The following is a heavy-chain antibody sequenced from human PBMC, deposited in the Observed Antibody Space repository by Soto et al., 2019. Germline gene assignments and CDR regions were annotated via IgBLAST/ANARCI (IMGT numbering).Heavy chain of an antibody. CDR3: ARDPSTIFGVVITPSDY. D-gene: IGHD3-3*01. V-gene: IGHV3-30-3*01. CDR1: GFTFSSYA. Sequence: QVQLVESGGGVVQPGRSLRLSCAASGFTFSSYAMHWVRQAPGKGLEWVAVISYDGSNKYYADSVKGRFTISRDNSKNTLYLQMNSLRAEDTAVYYCARDPSTIFGVVITPSDYWGQGTMVTVSS. J-gene: IGHJ3*01. CDR2: ISYDGSNK.